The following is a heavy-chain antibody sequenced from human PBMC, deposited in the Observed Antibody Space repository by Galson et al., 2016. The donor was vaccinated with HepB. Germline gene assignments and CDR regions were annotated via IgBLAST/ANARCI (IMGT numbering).Heavy chain of an antibody. J-gene: IGHJ4*02. CDR2: ISYGGNT. Sequence: TLSLTCGVSGDSISDDSYSWAWIRQFPAKGLEWIGNISYGGNTFYNTSLQSRVTISVDTSKNQFSLKLSSVTAADTAVYYCARGVLVWGQGTLVTVSS. CDR1: GDSISDDSYS. CDR3: ARGVLV. V-gene: IGHV4-31*11.